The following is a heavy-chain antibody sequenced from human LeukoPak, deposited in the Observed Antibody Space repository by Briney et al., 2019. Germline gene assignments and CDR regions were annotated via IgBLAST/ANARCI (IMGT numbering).Heavy chain of an antibody. Sequence: ASVKVSCKASGYTFTGYYMHWVRQAPGQGLEWMGWISAYNGNTNYAQKLQGRVTMTTDTSTSTAYMELRSLRSDDTAVYYCARDGSPLFDYWGQGTLVTVSS. V-gene: IGHV1-18*04. CDR3: ARDGSPLFDY. CDR1: GYTFTGYY. J-gene: IGHJ4*02. CDR2: ISAYNGNT.